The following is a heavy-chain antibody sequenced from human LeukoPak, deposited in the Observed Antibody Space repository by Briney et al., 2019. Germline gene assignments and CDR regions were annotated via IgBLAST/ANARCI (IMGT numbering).Heavy chain of an antibody. Sequence: GGSLRLSCTASGFTFSSYAMSWVRQAPGKGLEWVSSIHFSGGSTYYADSVKGRFTISRDNSKNTLYLQVNSVRAEDTAVYYCARDTSGYYDYWGQGALVTVSS. CDR3: ARDTSGYYDY. V-gene: IGHV3-23*01. CDR1: GFTFSSYA. J-gene: IGHJ4*02. CDR2: IHFSGGST. D-gene: IGHD2-15*01.